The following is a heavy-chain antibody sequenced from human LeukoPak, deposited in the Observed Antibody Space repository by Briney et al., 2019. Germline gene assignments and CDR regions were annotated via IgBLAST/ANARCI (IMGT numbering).Heavy chain of an antibody. V-gene: IGHV4-39*07. CDR2: IYYSGST. CDR1: GGSISSSSYY. CDR3: AITFLYGSGTPGYAFDI. Sequence: SETLSLTCTVSGGSISSSSYYWGWIRQPPGKGLEWIGSIYYSGSTYYNPSLKSRVTISVDTSKNQFSLKLSSVTAADTAVYSCAITFLYGSGTPGYAFDIWGQGTMVTVSS. J-gene: IGHJ3*02. D-gene: IGHD3-10*01.